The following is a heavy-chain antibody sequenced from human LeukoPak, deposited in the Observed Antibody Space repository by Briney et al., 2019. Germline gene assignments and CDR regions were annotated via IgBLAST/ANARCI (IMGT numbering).Heavy chain of an antibody. V-gene: IGHV3-33*01. CDR1: GFTFSSYG. D-gene: IGHD3-10*01. Sequence: PGGSLRLSCAASGFTFSSYGMHWVRQAPGKGLEWVAVIWYDGSNKYYADSVKGRFTISRDNSKNTLYLQMNSLRAEDTAVYYCAREGRRFRELKFGYDFWGQGALVIVSS. CDR3: AREGRRFRELKFGYDF. J-gene: IGHJ4*02. CDR2: IWYDGSNK.